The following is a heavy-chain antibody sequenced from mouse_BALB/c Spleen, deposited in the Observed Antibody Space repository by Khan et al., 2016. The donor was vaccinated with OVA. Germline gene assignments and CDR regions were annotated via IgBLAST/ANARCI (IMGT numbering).Heavy chain of an antibody. CDR2: INTYTGEP. CDR3: ASGGCWYFDV. V-gene: IGHV9-3-1*01. D-gene: IGHD1-1*02. J-gene: IGHJ1*01. Sequence: QIQLVQSGPELKKPGETVKISCKASGYTFTNYGMNWVKQAPGKGLKWMGWINTYTGEPTYADDFKGRFAFSLETSASTVYLQINNLKDEDTATYFCASGGCWYFDVWGAGTTVTVSS. CDR1: GYTFTNYG.